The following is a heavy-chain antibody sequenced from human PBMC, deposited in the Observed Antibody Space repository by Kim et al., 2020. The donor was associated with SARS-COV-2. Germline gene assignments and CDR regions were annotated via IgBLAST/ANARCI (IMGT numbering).Heavy chain of an antibody. V-gene: IGHV3-20*01. J-gene: IGHJ6*02. D-gene: IGHD6-13*01. Sequence: GGSLRLSCAASGFTFDDYGMSWVRQAPGKGLEWVSGINWNGGSTGYADSVKGRFTISRDNAKNSLYLQMNSLRAEDTALYHCVRAAAAGTGGYYYYGMDVWGQGTTVTVSS. CDR3: VRAAAAGTGGYYYYGMDV. CDR2: INWNGGST. CDR1: GFTFDDYG.